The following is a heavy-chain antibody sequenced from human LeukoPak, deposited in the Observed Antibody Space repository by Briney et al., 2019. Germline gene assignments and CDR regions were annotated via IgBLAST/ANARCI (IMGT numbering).Heavy chain of an antibody. Sequence: GGSLRLSCAASGFTFDDYTFHWVRQAPGKGLEWVSLITWDGGTTYYADSVKGRFTISRDNSKNSVYLQMNGLRTEVTALYYCTKDRYCTTTTCPLDYWGQGTLVTVSS. CDR3: TKDRYCTTTTCPLDY. CDR2: ITWDGGTT. V-gene: IGHV3-43*01. D-gene: IGHD2-2*01. J-gene: IGHJ4*02. CDR1: GFTFDDYT.